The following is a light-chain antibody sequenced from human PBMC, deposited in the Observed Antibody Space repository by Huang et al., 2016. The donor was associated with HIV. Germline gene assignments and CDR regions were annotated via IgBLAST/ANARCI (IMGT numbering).Light chain of an antibody. Sequence: EIVLTQSPATLSLSPGERATLSCRASQRIRSYLAWYQQKPGQAPRLLSYETSNRATGIPARFGGSGSETNFTLTISSLEPEDFAVYYCQQRTNFGQGTRLDIK. CDR2: ETS. CDR1: QRIRSY. V-gene: IGKV3-11*01. CDR3: QQRTN. J-gene: IGKJ5*01.